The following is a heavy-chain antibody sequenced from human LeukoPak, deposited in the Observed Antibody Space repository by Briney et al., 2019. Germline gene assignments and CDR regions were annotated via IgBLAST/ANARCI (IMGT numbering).Heavy chain of an antibody. CDR2: ISDDFGT. CDR1: GFTFSDYY. D-gene: IGHD2-2*01. Sequence: GGSLRLSCAASGFTFSDYYMSWIRRAPGKGLEWVSAISDDFGTYHADSVKGRFTISRDNSRNTLYLQMTSLRAEDTAVYYCARGNSGHCTGATCYALDYWGQGTLVTVSS. CDR3: ARGNSGHCTGATCYALDY. V-gene: IGHV3-23*01. J-gene: IGHJ4*02.